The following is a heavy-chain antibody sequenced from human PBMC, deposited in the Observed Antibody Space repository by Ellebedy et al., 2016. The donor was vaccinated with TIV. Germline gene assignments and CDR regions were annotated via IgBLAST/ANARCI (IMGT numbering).Heavy chain of an antibody. CDR3: ATRSLRITMVRGDPYYYYGMDV. J-gene: IGHJ6*02. D-gene: IGHD3-10*01. CDR2: INPNSGGT. CDR1: GYTFTGYY. V-gene: IGHV1-2*02. Sequence: ASVKVSCKASGYTFTGYYMHWVRQAPGQGLEWMGWINPNSGGTNYAQKFQGRVTMTRDTSISTAYMELSRLRSDDTAVYYCATRSLRITMVRGDPYYYYGMDVWGQGTTVTVSS.